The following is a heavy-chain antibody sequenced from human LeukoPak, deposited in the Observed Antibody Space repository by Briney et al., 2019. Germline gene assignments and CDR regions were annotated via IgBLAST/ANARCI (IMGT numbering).Heavy chain of an antibody. J-gene: IGHJ6*03. CDR3: ARDGKGQLGIYYYYVDV. CDR2: IKQDGSEK. V-gene: IGHV3-7*01. CDR1: GFTFSSYW. Sequence: QPGGSLRLSCAASGFTFSSYWISWVRQAPGKGLEWVANIKQDGSEKYYVDSLKGRFTISRDNAKNSLYLQMNSLRAEDTAVYYCARDGKGQLGIYYYYVDVWGKGTTVTVSS. D-gene: IGHD6-6*01.